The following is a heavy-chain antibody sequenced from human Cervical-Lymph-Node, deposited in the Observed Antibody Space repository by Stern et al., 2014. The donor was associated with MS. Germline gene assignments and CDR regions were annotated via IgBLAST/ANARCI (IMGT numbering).Heavy chain of an antibody. J-gene: IGHJ5*02. Sequence: QVQLQESGPGLVKPSETLSLTCTVSGGSVSSDNYYWSWLRQPPGQGLEWIGYIYHRGGINYNPSLQSRLTISVDTSKNQFSLKLSSVTAADTALYYCARGGGYSKAWFDPWGQGTLVTVSS. V-gene: IGHV4-61*01. D-gene: IGHD4-11*01. CDR1: GGSVSSDNYY. CDR3: ARGGGYSKAWFDP. CDR2: IYHRGGI.